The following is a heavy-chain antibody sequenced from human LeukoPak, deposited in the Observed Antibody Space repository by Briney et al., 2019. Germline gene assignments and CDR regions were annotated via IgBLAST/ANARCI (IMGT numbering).Heavy chain of an antibody. D-gene: IGHD2-15*01. Sequence: SETLSLTCTVPGGSISSYYWSWIRQPAGKGLEWIRRIYTSGSTNYNPSLKSRVTMSVDTSKNQFSLKLSSVTAADTAVYYCARVVEDCSGGSCYLYWYFDLWGRGTLVTVSS. CDR3: ARVVEDCSGGSCYLYWYFDL. V-gene: IGHV4-4*07. J-gene: IGHJ2*01. CDR1: GGSISSYY. CDR2: IYTSGST.